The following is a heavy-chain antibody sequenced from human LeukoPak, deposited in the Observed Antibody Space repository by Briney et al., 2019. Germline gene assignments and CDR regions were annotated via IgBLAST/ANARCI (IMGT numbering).Heavy chain of an antibody. CDR3: AREAAVAGKGGFDY. Sequence: ARSLRLSCAASGFTFSSYGIHWVRQAPGKGLEWVAVIWYDGSNKYYADSVKGRFTISRDNSKNTLYLQMNSLRAEVTAVYYCAREAAVAGKGGFDYWGQGTLVTVSS. CDR2: IWYDGSNK. J-gene: IGHJ4*02. D-gene: IGHD6-19*01. CDR1: GFTFSSYG. V-gene: IGHV3-33*01.